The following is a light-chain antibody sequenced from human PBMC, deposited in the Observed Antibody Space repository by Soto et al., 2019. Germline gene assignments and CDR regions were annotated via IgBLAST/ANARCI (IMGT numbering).Light chain of an antibody. CDR1: SSDVGAYDY. Sequence: QSALTQPASVSGSPGQSITISCTGTSSDVGAYDYVSWYQQHPDKAPKLMIYEVSNRPSGVSNRFSGSKSVNTATLTISGLQAEDEAYYYCSSYTSSSTRAFGTGTKLTVL. CDR3: SSYTSSSTRA. CDR2: EVS. J-gene: IGLJ1*01. V-gene: IGLV2-14*03.